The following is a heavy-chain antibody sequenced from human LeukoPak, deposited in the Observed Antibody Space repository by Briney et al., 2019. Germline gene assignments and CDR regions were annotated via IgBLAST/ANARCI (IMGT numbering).Heavy chain of an antibody. CDR1: GYSFTSYW. CDR3: ATGYYDYVWGSYRRNYYFDY. J-gene: IGHJ4*02. D-gene: IGHD3-16*02. V-gene: IGHV5-51*01. CDR2: IHPGDSDT. Sequence: GESLKISCKGSGYSFTSYWIGWVRQMPGKGLEWMGIIHPGDSDTRYSPSFQGQVTISADKSISTAYLQWSSLKASDTAMYYCATGYYDYVWGSYRRNYYFDYWGQGTLVTVSS.